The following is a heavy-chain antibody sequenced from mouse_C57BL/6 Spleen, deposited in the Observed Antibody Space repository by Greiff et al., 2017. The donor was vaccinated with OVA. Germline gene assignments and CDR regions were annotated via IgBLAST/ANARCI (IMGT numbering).Heavy chain of an antibody. Sequence: DVKLVESGGGLVKPGGSLKLSCAASGFTFSDYGMHWVRQAPEKGLEWVAYISSGSSTIYYADTVKGRFTISRDNAKNTLFLQMTSLRSEDTAMYYCARGLGRYYAMDYWGQGTSVTVSS. CDR3: ARGLGRYYAMDY. D-gene: IGHD4-1*01. J-gene: IGHJ4*01. V-gene: IGHV5-17*01. CDR1: GFTFSDYG. CDR2: ISSGSSTI.